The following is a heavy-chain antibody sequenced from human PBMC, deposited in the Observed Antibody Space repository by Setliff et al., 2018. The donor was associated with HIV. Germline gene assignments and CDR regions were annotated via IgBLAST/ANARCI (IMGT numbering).Heavy chain of an antibody. CDR3: AKGASFSGSYFDY. CDR2: INSDGSST. J-gene: IGHJ4*02. V-gene: IGHV3-74*01. CDR1: GGSISSSSYY. Sequence: ETLSLTCTVSGGSISSSSYYWGWIRQPPGKGLVWVSRINSDGSSTGHADSVKGRSTISRDNSKNTLSLQMNSLRVEDTAVYYCAKGASFSGSYFDYWGQGTLVTVSS. D-gene: IGHD5-12*01.